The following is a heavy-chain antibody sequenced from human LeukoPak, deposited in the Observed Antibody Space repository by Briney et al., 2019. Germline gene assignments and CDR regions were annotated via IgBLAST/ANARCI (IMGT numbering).Heavy chain of an antibody. CDR3: ARDTGFGDSNGAFDI. D-gene: IGHD3-10*01. V-gene: IGHV4-59*01. CDR1: GDSISSYY. Sequence: SETLSLTCTVSGDSISSYYWSWIRQPPGKGLEWIGYIYYSGSTNYNPSLKSRVTISVDTSKNQFSLKLSSVTAADTAVYYCARDTGFGDSNGAFDIWGQGTMVTVSS. CDR2: IYYSGST. J-gene: IGHJ3*02.